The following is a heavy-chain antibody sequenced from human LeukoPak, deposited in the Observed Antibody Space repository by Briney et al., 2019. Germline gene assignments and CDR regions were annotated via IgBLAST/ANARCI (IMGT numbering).Heavy chain of an antibody. J-gene: IGHJ4*02. V-gene: IGHV3-43D*04. D-gene: IGHD3-3*01. CDR3: AKDRSGALDY. Sequence: GGSLRLSCAASGFTFDDYAMHWVRQAPGKGLEWVSLISWDGGSTYYADSVKGRFTISRDNSKNSLYLQMNSLRAEGTALYYCAKDRSGALDYWGQGTLVTVSS. CDR2: ISWDGGST. CDR1: GFTFDDYA.